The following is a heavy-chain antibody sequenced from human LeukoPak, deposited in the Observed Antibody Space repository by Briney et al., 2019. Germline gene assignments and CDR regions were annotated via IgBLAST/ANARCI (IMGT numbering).Heavy chain of an antibody. Sequence: GGSLRLSCAASGFTFSDYYMSWIRQLPGKGLEWVSYISSSGSTIYYADSVKGRFTISRDNAKNSLYLQMNSLRAEDTAVYYCARHLSGVTGYTYGRGIDYWGQGTLVTVSS. J-gene: IGHJ4*02. CDR2: ISSSGSTI. V-gene: IGHV3-11*04. D-gene: IGHD5-18*01. CDR3: ARHLSGVTGYTYGRGIDY. CDR1: GFTFSDYY.